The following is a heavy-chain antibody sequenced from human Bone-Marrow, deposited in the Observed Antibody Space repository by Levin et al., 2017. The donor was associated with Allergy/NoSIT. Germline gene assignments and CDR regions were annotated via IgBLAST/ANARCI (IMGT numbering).Heavy chain of an antibody. CDR2: ISYDGSNK. CDR3: AKFSGSYHNFDY. V-gene: IGHV3-30*18. D-gene: IGHD1-26*01. CDR1: GFTFSSYG. J-gene: IGHJ4*02. Sequence: GESLKISCAASGFTFSSYGMHWVRQAPGKGLEWVAVISYDGSNKYYADSVKGRFTISRDNSKNTLYLQMNSLRAEDTAVYYCAKFSGSYHNFDYWGQGTLVTVSS.